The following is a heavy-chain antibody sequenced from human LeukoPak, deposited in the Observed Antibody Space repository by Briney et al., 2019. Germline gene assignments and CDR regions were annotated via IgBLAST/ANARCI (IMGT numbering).Heavy chain of an antibody. Sequence: GGSLRLSCAASGFTLSTYAMSWVRQAPGKGLEWLSYIGSSNTIYSADSVKGRFTISRDNAKNSLYLQMNSLRAEDTAVYYCARGGFLITFGGLIVWGQGTLVTVSS. V-gene: IGHV3-48*04. CDR3: ARGGFLITFGGLIV. D-gene: IGHD3-16*02. J-gene: IGHJ4*02. CDR1: GFTLSTYA. CDR2: IGSSNTI.